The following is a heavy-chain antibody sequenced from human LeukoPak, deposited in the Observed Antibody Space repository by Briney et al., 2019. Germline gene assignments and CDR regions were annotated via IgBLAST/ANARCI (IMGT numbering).Heavy chain of an antibody. CDR1: GGSFSGYY. V-gene: IGHV4-34*01. CDR3: ARLRLDYNSERTSAHEGYDYYYYGMDV. CDR2: INHSGST. Sequence: PSETLSLTCAVYGGSFSGYYWSWIRQPPGKGLEWIGEINHSGSTNYNPSLKSRVTISVDTSKNQFSLKLSSVTAADTAVYYCARLRLDYNSERTSAHEGYDYYYYGMDVWGQGTTVTVSS. D-gene: IGHD5-12*01. J-gene: IGHJ6*02.